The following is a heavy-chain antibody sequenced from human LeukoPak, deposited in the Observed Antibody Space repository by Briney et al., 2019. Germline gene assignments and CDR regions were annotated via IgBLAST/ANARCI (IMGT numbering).Heavy chain of an antibody. D-gene: IGHD6-19*01. CDR3: AREPAGYSSGWFDY. J-gene: IGHJ4*02. CDR1: GFTFSIYS. V-gene: IGHV3-48*04. Sequence: VVSLRLSCAASGFTFSIYSMNWVRQAPGKGLEWVSYIRSSGSTIYYADSVTGRFTLSRDNAKNSLYLQMNSLRAEDTAVYYCAREPAGYSSGWFDYWRQGPLLSVSS. CDR2: IRSSGSTI.